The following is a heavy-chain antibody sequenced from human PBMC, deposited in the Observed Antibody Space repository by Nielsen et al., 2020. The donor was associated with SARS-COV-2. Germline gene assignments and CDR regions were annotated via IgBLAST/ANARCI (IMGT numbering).Heavy chain of an antibody. CDR2: IYSGGST. V-gene: IGHV3-53*01. J-gene: IGHJ6*03. CDR3: ASLYSSSWYPFYYYYYYMDV. CDR1: GFTVSSNY. Sequence: LSLTCAASGFTVSSNYMSWVRQAPGKGLEWVSVIYSGGSTYYADSVKGRFTISRDNSKNTLYLQMNSLRAEDTAVYYCASLYSSSWYPFYYYYYYMDVWGKGTTVTVSS. D-gene: IGHD6-13*01.